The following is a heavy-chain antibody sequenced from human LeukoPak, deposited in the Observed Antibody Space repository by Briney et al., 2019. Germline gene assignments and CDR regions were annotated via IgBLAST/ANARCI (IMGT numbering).Heavy chain of an antibody. J-gene: IGHJ4*02. D-gene: IGHD3-10*01. V-gene: IGHV3-48*03. Sequence: GGSLRLSCAASGFTFSSYEMNWVRQAPGKGLEWVSYISSSCSTIYYADSVKGRFTISRDNAKNSLYLQMNSLRAEDTAVYYCARERYGSGSYRLDYWGQGTLVTVSS. CDR2: ISSSCSTI. CDR1: GFTFSSYE. CDR3: ARERYGSGSYRLDY.